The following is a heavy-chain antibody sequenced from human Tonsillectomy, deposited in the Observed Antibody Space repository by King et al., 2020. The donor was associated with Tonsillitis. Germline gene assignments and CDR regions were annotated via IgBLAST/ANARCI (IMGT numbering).Heavy chain of an antibody. V-gene: IGHV4-34*01. Sequence: VQLQQWGAGLLKPSETLSLTCAVYGGSFSGHYWNWIRQPPGKGLEWIGDINQSGSTKYNPSLKSRVTISEDTSKNQFSLKLTSVTAADTGVYYCVRVYDFWSGYYYSYMDVWGKGTTVTVSS. D-gene: IGHD3-3*01. CDR1: GGSFSGHY. J-gene: IGHJ6*03. CDR3: VRVYDFWSGYYYSYMDV. CDR2: INQSGST.